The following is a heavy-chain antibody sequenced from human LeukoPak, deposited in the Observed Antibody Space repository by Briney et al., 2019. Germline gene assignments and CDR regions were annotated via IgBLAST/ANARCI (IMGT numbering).Heavy chain of an antibody. V-gene: IGHV4-31*03. CDR1: GGSISSGGYY. J-gene: IGHJ2*01. CDR3: ARGEWELLSHYWYFDL. D-gene: IGHD1-26*01. CDR2: IYYSGST. Sequence: SETLSLTCTVSGGSISSGGYYWSWIRQHPGKGLEWIGYIYYSGSTYYNPSLKSRVTISVDTSKNQFSLQLNSVTPEDTAVYYCARGEWELLSHYWYFDLWGRGTLVTVSS.